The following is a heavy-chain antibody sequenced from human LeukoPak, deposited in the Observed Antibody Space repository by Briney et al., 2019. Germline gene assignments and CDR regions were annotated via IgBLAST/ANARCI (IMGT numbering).Heavy chain of an antibody. Sequence: GESLKISCEGSGYSFTTSWIGWVRQMPGKGLEWMGIIYPGDSDTRYSPSFQGQVTISADKSITTAYLHWSSLKASDTAMYYCARARFCSGGSCYAENWGQGTPVTVSS. CDR3: ARARFCSGGSCYAEN. CDR2: IYPGDSDT. CDR1: GYSFTTSW. J-gene: IGHJ4*02. D-gene: IGHD2-15*01. V-gene: IGHV5-51*01.